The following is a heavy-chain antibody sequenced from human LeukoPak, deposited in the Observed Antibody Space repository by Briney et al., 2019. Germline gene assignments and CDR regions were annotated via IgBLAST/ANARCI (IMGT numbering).Heavy chain of an antibody. D-gene: IGHD3-22*01. CDR2: FDPEDGET. CDR3: ATSGRNYYDSRAWYFDL. V-gene: IGHV1-24*01. Sequence: GASVKVSCKVSGYTLTELSMHWVRQAPGKGLEWMGGFDPEDGETIYAQKFQGRVTMTEDTSTDTAYMELSSLRSEDTAVYYCATSGRNYYDSRAWYFDLWGRGTLVTVSS. J-gene: IGHJ2*01. CDR1: GYTLTELS.